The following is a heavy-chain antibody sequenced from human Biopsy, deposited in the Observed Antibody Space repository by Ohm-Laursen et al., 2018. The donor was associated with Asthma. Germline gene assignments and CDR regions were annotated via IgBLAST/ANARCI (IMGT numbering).Heavy chain of an antibody. CDR3: ARDLGIVGATPDGFNI. V-gene: IGHV4-31*03. Sequence: SQTLSLTCTVSGASISSGIYYWSWIRQHPGKGLEWIGYIYYSGSTYYNPSLKSRVTISVDTSKNQFSLKLSSVTAADTAVYFCARDLGIVGATPDGFNIWGQGTLVTVSS. D-gene: IGHD1-26*01. J-gene: IGHJ3*02. CDR2: IYYSGST. CDR1: GASISSGIYY.